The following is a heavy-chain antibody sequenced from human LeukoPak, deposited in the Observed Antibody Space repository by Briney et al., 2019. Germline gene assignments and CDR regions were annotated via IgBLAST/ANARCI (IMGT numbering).Heavy chain of an antibody. CDR2: INHSGST. CDR3: ARVLPYCSSTSCYWCAFDI. J-gene: IGHJ3*02. D-gene: IGHD2-2*01. CDR1: GGSISSYY. Sequence: SETLSLTCTVSGGSISSYYWSWIRQPAGKGLEWIGEINHSGSTNYNPSLKSRVTISVDTSKNQFSLKLSSVTAADTAVYYCARVLPYCSSTSCYWCAFDIWGQGTMVTVSS. V-gene: IGHV4-34*01.